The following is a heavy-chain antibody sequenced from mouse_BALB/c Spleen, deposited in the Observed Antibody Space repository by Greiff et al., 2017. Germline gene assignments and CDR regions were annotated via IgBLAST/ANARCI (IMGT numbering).Heavy chain of an antibody. D-gene: IGHD2-4*01. CDR3: ARAMITLYFDY. CDR2: IYPRDGST. V-gene: IGHV1S12*01. Sequence: VMLVESGPELVKPGASVKISCKASGYTFTSYYIHWVKQRPGQGLEWIGYIYPRDGSTNYNEKFKGKATLTADTSSSTAYMQLSSLTSEDSAVYFCARAMITLYFDYWGQGTTLTVSS. J-gene: IGHJ2*01. CDR1: GYTFTSYY.